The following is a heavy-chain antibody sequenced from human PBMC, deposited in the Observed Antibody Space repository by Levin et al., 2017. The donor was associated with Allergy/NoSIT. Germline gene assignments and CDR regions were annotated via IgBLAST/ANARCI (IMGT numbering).Heavy chain of an antibody. Sequence: SETLSLTCTVSGGSISSGSYYWSWIRQPAGKGLEWIGRIYTSGSTNYNPSLKSRVTISVDTSKNQFSLKLSSVTAADTAVYYCARAPFRYCSGGSCYPFLLFDYWGQGTLVTVSA. CDR2: IYTSGST. D-gene: IGHD2-15*01. CDR3: ARAPFRYCSGGSCYPFLLFDY. V-gene: IGHV4-61*02. CDR1: GGSISSGSYY. J-gene: IGHJ4*02.